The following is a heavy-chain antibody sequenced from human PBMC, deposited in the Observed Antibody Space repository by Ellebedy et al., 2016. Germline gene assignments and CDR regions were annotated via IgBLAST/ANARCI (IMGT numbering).Heavy chain of an antibody. J-gene: IGHJ4*02. D-gene: IGHD3-10*01. Sequence: SVKVSCXASGGTFSSYAISWVRQAPGQGLEWMGGIIPIFGTANYAQKFQGRVTITADESTSTAYMELRSLRSDDTAVYYCARDYGLMVRGVNFDYWGQGTLVTVSS. V-gene: IGHV1-69*13. CDR1: GGTFSSYA. CDR2: IIPIFGTA. CDR3: ARDYGLMVRGVNFDY.